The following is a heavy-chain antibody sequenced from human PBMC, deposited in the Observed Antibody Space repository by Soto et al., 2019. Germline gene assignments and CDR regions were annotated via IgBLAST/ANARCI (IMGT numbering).Heavy chain of an antibody. J-gene: IGHJ4*02. CDR2: IKSKTDGGTT. CDR1: VLTFSNAW. CDR3: TTDDPINKN. Sequence: GGSLRLSCAASVLTFSNAWMSWVRQAPGKGLEWVGRIKSKTDGGTTDYAAPVKGRFTISRDDSKTTLFLQMNSLKTEDTAVYYCTTDDPINKNWGQGTLVTVSS. V-gene: IGHV3-15*01.